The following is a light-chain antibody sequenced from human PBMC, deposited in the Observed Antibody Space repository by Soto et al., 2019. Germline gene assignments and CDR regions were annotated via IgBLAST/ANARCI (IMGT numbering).Light chain of an antibody. CDR1: SSDVGGYKY. CDR3: SSYTSSSTLV. CDR2: EVS. Sequence: QSASVSGSPGQSITISCTGTSSDVGGYKYVSWYQQHPGKAPKLMIYEVSNRPSGVSNRFSGSKSGNTASLTISGLQAEDEADYYCSSYTSSSTLVFGGGTKLTVL. J-gene: IGLJ3*02. V-gene: IGLV2-14*01.